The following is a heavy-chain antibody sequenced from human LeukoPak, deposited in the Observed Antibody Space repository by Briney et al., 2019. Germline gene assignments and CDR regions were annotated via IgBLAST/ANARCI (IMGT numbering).Heavy chain of an antibody. Sequence: ETLSLTCTVSGGSISSSSWYWGWIRQPPGKGLEWIGTIFYNGATQYNPSLKSRVTLSVDTSRNQFSLRLTSVTAADTAVYYCARGERYSTSSGGHWGQGTLVTVSS. J-gene: IGHJ1*01. V-gene: IGHV4-39*07. CDR3: ARGERYSTSSGGH. CDR2: IFYNGAT. CDR1: GGSISSSSWY. D-gene: IGHD1-26*01.